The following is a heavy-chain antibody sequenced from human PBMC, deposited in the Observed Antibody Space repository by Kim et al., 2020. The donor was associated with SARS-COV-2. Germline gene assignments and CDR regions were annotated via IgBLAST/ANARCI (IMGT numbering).Heavy chain of an antibody. J-gene: IGHJ4*02. CDR2: NVNT. Sequence: NVNTNHAPKFPGRVTMTTDPSTTTVYMELRSLKSDDTAVYYCARGRPLDYWGQGTLVTVSS. CDR3: ARGRPLDY. V-gene: IGHV1-18*01.